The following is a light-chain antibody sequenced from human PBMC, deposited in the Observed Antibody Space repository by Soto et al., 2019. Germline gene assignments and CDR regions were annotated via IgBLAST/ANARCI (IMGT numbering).Light chain of an antibody. CDR1: SSNIGSNI. Sequence: QSVLTQPPSVSGTPGRRVTISCSGSSSNIGSNIVNWYQQFPGTAPRLLIYNINQRPSGVPDRFSGSKSGTSASLAISGLQSEDEADYYCTAWDDSLNGPVFGTGTKVTVL. CDR2: NIN. CDR3: TAWDDSLNGPV. J-gene: IGLJ1*01. V-gene: IGLV1-44*01.